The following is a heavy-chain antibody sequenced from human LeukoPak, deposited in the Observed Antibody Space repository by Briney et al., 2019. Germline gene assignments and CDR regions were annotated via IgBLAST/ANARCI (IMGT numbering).Heavy chain of an antibody. D-gene: IGHD3-16*02. CDR3: ASAKLWFGGVIVFPFDY. V-gene: IGHV4-59*08. CDR2: IYYSGST. Sequence: SETLSLTCTVSGGSIRSYYWSWIRQPPGKGPEWIGYIYYSGSTYYNPSLKSRVTISVDTSKNQFSLKLSSVTAADTAAYYCASAKLWFGGVIVFPFDYWGQGTLVTVSS. CDR1: GGSIRSYY. J-gene: IGHJ4*02.